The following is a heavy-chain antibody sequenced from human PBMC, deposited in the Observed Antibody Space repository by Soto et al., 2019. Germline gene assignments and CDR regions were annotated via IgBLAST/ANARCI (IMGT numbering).Heavy chain of an antibody. D-gene: IGHD1-7*01. J-gene: IGHJ4*02. V-gene: IGHV3-21*01. Sequence: EVQLVESGGGLVKPGGSLRLSCAASGFSFSSDSMGGVRQAPGKGLEWVSSISSSGSFKNYADSVKGRFTISRDNAKNSLYLLLSGRKEEDTAVYYCARDPPTGTTLEWADSWGQGTLVTVSS. CDR2: ISSSGSFK. CDR1: GFSFSSDS. CDR3: ARDPPTGTTLEWADS.